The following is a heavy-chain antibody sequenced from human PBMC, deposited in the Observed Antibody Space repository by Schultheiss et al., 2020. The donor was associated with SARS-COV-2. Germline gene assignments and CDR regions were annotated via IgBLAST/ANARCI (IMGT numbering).Heavy chain of an antibody. D-gene: IGHD2-15*01. CDR2: ISYDGSNK. CDR3: ARVGGWQLDY. V-gene: IGHV3-30*03. J-gene: IGHJ4*02. Sequence: GESLKISCAASGFTFSSYGMHWVRQAPGKGLEWVAVISYDGSNKYYADSVKGRFTISRDNAKNSLFLQMNSLIAEDTAVYYCARVGGWQLDYWGQGTLVTVSS. CDR1: GFTFSSYG.